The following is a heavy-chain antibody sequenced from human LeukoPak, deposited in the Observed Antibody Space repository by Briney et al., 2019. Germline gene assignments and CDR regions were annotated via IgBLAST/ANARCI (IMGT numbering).Heavy chain of an antibody. CDR1: GGSISSYY. Sequence: SETLSLTCTVSGGSISSYYWSWIRQPAGKGLEWIGRIYTSGSTNYNPSLKSRVTMSVDTSKNQFSLKLSSVTAADTAVYYCARAGANYDFWSGYISNWFDPWGQGTLVTVSA. CDR2: IYTSGST. J-gene: IGHJ5*02. CDR3: ARAGANYDFWSGYISNWFDP. D-gene: IGHD3-3*01. V-gene: IGHV4-4*07.